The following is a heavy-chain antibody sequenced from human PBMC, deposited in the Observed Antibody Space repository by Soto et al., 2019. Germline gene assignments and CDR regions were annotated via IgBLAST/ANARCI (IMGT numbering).Heavy chain of an antibody. CDR3: ARDQGRATASGPLEHGLDV. V-gene: IGHV3-33*01. CDR1: GFSFRSYA. D-gene: IGHD6-13*01. Sequence: GASLRLSCAASGFSFRSYAMHCVRQAPGKGLEWVAVILYDGSNKHFADSVKGRFTVSRDNSNNTLYLQMNSLRAEDTAVYYCARDQGRATASGPLEHGLDVGGQGTAVTVSS. CDR2: ILYDGSNK. J-gene: IGHJ6*02.